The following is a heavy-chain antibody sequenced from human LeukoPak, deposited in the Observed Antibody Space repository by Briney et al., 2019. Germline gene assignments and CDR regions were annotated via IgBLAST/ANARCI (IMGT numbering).Heavy chain of an antibody. Sequence: GGSLRLSCAASGFTFSSYWMSWVRQAPGKGLEWVANIKQDGSEKYYVDSVKGRFTIFRDNAKNSLYLQMNSLRAEDTAVYYCASALPYYDFWSGYYGLGTFDYWGQGTLVTASS. CDR2: IKQDGSEK. CDR3: ASALPYYDFWSGYYGLGTFDY. J-gene: IGHJ4*02. V-gene: IGHV3-7*01. D-gene: IGHD3-3*01. CDR1: GFTFSSYW.